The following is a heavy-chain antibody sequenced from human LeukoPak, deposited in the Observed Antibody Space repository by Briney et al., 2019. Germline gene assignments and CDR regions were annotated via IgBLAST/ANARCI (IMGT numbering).Heavy chain of an antibody. J-gene: IGHJ4*02. CDR2: TYCRSKWYN. D-gene: IGHD3-10*01. Sequence: SQTLSLTCAISGDSVSSNSAAWNWIRQSPSRGLEWLGRTYCRSKWYNDYAVSVKSRITINPDTSKNQFSLQLNSVTPEDTAVYYCARALEGSWSYYNYYFDYWGQGTLVTVSS. CDR3: ARALEGSWSYYNYYFDY. CDR1: GDSVSSNSAA. V-gene: IGHV6-1*01.